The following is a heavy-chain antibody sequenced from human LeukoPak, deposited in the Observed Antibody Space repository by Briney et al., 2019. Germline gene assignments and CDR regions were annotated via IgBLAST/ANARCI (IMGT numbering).Heavy chain of an antibody. CDR1: GDSIDSYY. CDR2: IYYRGTT. V-gene: IGHV4-59*12. J-gene: IGHJ4*02. CDR3: ARLPRYGGYDHFDY. D-gene: IGHD5-12*01. Sequence: SETLPLTCTVSGDSIDSYYWSWIRQPPGKGLEWIGYIYYRGTTSYNPFLKSRVTISVDTSKNQFPLKLNSVTAADTAVYYCARLPRYGGYDHFDYWGQGILVIVSS.